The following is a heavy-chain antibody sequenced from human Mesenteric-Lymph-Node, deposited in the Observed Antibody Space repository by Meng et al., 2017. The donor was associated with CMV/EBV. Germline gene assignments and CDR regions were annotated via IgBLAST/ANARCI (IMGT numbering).Heavy chain of an antibody. J-gene: IGHJ4*02. CDR2: IYYSGST. D-gene: IGHD6-6*01. V-gene: IGHV4-39*07. CDR1: GGFISNYY. Sequence: SETLSLTCTVSGGFISNYYCSWIRQPPGKGLEWIGSIYYSGSTYYNPSLKSRVTISVDTSKNQFSLKLSSVTAADTAVYYCARDLAARRLGYWGQGTLVTVSS. CDR3: ARDLAARRLGY.